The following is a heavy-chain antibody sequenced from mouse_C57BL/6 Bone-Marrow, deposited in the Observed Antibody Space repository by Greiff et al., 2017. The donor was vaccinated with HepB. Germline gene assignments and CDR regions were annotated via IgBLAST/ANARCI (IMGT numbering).Heavy chain of an antibody. CDR3: ATTLVATPDY. V-gene: IGHV1-81*01. CDR2: IYPKSGNT. Sequence: VKLQESGAELARPGASVKLSCKASGYTFTSYGISWVKQRTGQGLEWIGEIYPKSGNTYYNEKFKGKATLTADKSSSTAYMERRSLTSEDSAVYFCATTLVATPDYWGTGTTLTVSS. D-gene: IGHD1-1*01. J-gene: IGHJ2*01. CDR1: GYTFTSYG.